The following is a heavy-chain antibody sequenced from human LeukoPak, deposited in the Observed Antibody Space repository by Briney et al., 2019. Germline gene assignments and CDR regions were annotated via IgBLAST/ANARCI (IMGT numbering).Heavy chain of an antibody. CDR3: AKTKGPVRRHHYFDY. D-gene: IGHD4-17*01. J-gene: IGHJ4*02. CDR1: GGSISSSSYY. CDR2: IYYSGST. Sequence: PSETLSLTCTVSGGSISSSSYYWGWIRQPPGKGLEWIGSIYYSGSTYYNPSLKSRVTISVDTSKNQFSLKLSSVTAADTAVYYCAKTKGPVRRHHYFDYWGQGTLVTVSS. V-gene: IGHV4-39*07.